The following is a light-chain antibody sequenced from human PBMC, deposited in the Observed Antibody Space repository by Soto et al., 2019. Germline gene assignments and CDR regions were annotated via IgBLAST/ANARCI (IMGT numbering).Light chain of an antibody. V-gene: IGLV2-8*01. CDR3: SSYAGSNNFDV. Sequence: QSALTQPPSASGSPGQSVTTSCTGTSSDVGDYNYVSWYQQHPGKAPKLIIYEVFKRPSGVPDRFSGSKSGNTASLTVSGLQAEDEADYYCSSYAGSNNFDVFGTGTKLTVL. J-gene: IGLJ1*01. CDR1: SSDVGDYNY. CDR2: EVF.